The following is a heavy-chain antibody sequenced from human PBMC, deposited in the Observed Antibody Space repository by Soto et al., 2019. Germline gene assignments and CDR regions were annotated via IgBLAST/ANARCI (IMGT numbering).Heavy chain of an antibody. V-gene: IGHV4-31*03. CDR1: GGSISSGGYY. CDR3: APHSDVLPPFDY. D-gene: IGHD3-9*01. Sequence: QVQLQESGPGLVEPSQTLSLTCTVSGGSISSGGYYCNWIRHLPGKGLEWIGYTYYRGNTYSIPSLTSRISMSVDTSQNQFSLTLKSVTAADTAVYYCAPHSDVLPPFDYWGQGTLVTVSS. CDR2: TYYRGNT. J-gene: IGHJ4*02.